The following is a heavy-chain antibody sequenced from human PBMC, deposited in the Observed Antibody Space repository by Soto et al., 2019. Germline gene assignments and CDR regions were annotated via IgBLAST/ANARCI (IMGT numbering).Heavy chain of an antibody. J-gene: IGHJ4*02. Sequence: ASVNVSCKXSGYIFTAYSMHWVRQAPGQGLEWVGWFNPNSGDTIYAQKFQGRVTLTGDTSISTAYMELYSLTSDDTAVYYCAREASAVISLDYWGQGTLVTVS. CDR3: AREASAVISLDY. V-gene: IGHV1-2*02. D-gene: IGHD6-19*01. CDR2: FNPNSGDT. CDR1: GYIFTAYS.